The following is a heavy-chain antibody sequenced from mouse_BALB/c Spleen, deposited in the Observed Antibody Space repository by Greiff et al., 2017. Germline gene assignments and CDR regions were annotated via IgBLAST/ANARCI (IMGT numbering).Heavy chain of an antibody. D-gene: IGHD1-1*01. CDR1: GFSLTDYG. CDR2: IWGGGST. Sequence: VQLQQSGPGLVAPSQSLSITCTVSGFSLTDYGVSWIRQPPGKGLEWLGVIWGGGSTYYNSALKSRLSISKDNSKSQVFLKMNSLQTDDTAMYYCATFYYYGSSPAWFAYWGQGTLVTVSA. V-gene: IGHV2-6-5*01. J-gene: IGHJ3*01. CDR3: ATFYYYGSSPAWFAY.